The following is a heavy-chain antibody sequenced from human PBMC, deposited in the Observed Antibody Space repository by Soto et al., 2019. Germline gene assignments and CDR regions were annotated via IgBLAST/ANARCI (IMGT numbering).Heavy chain of an antibody. CDR3: ARDRIRNDSSGYSPENWFDP. J-gene: IGHJ5*02. CDR2: INPSGGST. V-gene: IGHV1-46*01. D-gene: IGHD3-22*01. Sequence: ASVKVSCRASGYTFTSYYMHWVRQAPGRGLEWMGIINPSGGSTSYAQKFKGRVTMTRDTSTSTVYMELSSLRSEDTAVYYCARDRIRNDSSGYSPENWFDPWGQGTLVTV. CDR1: GYTFTSYY.